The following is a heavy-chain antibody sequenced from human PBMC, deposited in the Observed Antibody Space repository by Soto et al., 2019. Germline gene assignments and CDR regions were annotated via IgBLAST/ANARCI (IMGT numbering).Heavy chain of an antibody. J-gene: IGHJ5*02. D-gene: IGHD4-17*01. CDR2: IYYSGST. CDR1: GGSISSGDYY. V-gene: IGHV4-30-4*01. CDR3: AREQPGTYGDYANWFEP. Sequence: QVQLQESGPGLVKPSQTLSLTCTVSGGSISSGDYYWSWIRQPPGKGLEWIGYIYYSGSTYYNPLLKSRVTISVDTSKNQFSLKLSSVTAADTAVYYCAREQPGTYGDYANWFEPWGQGTLVTVS.